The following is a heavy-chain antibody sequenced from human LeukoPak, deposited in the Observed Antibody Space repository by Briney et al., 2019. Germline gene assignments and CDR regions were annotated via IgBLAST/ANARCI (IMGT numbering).Heavy chain of an antibody. J-gene: IGHJ3*02. V-gene: IGHV3-48*01. D-gene: IGHD2-15*01. CDR1: GFTFSSYS. Sequence: PGGSLRLSCAASGFTFSSYSMNWVRQAPGKGLEWVSYISSSSSTIYYADSVKGRFTISRDNAKNSLYLQMNSLRAEDTAVYYCARDTGSYCSGGSCYSRAFDIWGQGTMVTVSS. CDR3: ARDTGSYCSGGSCYSRAFDI. CDR2: ISSSSSTI.